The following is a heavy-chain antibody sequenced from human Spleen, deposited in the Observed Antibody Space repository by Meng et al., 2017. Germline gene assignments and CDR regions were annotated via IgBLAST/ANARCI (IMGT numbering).Heavy chain of an antibody. D-gene: IGHD6-13*01. V-gene: IGHV1-2*06. J-gene: IGHJ2*01. CDR3: ARDGYSSSFIPWYFDL. CDR1: GYNFPDYY. CDR2: INPKSGDT. Sequence: ASVKVSCKPSGYNFPDYYIHWVRRAPGQGLEWMGRINPKSGDTHYAQKFQARVTMTGDTSISTAYMELSGLRSDDTAVYYCARDGYSSSFIPWYFDLWGRGTLVTVSS.